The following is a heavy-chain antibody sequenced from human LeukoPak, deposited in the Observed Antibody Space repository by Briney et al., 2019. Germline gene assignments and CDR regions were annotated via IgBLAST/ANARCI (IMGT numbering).Heavy chain of an antibody. D-gene: IGHD6-13*01. CDR2: IYYSGST. CDR3: ARLSSSWYYFDY. V-gene: IGHV4-59*08. Sequence: SETLSLTCTVSGGSISSYYWSWIRQPPGKGLEWIGYIYYSGSTNYNPSLKSRVTISVDTSKNQFSLKLSSVTAADTAVYYCARLSSSWYYFDYWGQGTLVIVSS. J-gene: IGHJ4*02. CDR1: GGSISSYY.